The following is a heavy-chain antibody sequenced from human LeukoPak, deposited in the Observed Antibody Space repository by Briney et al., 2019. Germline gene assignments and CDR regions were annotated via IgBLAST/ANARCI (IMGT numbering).Heavy chain of an antibody. J-gene: IGHJ4*02. V-gene: IGHV4-34*01. Sequence: SETLSLTCAVYGVSFIGYYWSWIREPPGNGLQWIGEIDHNGNTNYITSLKSRLTISVDTSKNQLSLRLTAAPAADTAVYYCARDYGDVYDWGQGTLVTVSS. CDR1: GVSFIGYY. CDR2: IDHNGNT. CDR3: ARDYGDVYD. D-gene: IGHD5/OR15-5a*01.